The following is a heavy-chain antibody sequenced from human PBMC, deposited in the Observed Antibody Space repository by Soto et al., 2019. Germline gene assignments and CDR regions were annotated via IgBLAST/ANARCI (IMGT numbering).Heavy chain of an antibody. CDR2: MYFGGSF. CDR1: GGSGGDGD. V-gene: IGHV4-59*02. CDR3: ARSYYDSTGFAVAP. Sequence: SETLCLRWNVSGGSGGDGDWSWIRQPPGKGLEWIGFMYFGGSFNYNPSLTSRATISVETSKNQFSMKLTSVTASDTAVYYCARSYYDSTGFAVAPWGQGTLVTVSS. J-gene: IGHJ5*02. D-gene: IGHD3-22*01.